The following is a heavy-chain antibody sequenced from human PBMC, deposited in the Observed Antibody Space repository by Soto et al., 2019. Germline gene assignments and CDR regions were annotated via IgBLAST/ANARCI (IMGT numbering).Heavy chain of an antibody. Sequence: QVELVESGGGVVQPGRSLRLSCAASGFPFSSYGMHWVRQAPGKGLEWVAVISYDGSNQYYADSVKGRFTISRDNSKNTLYLEVNSLRPEDTAVCFCAKSRMGSSWYEGDSWGQGTLVTVSS. D-gene: IGHD6-13*01. CDR3: AKSRMGSSWYEGDS. CDR2: ISYDGSNQ. J-gene: IGHJ4*02. V-gene: IGHV3-30*18. CDR1: GFPFSSYG.